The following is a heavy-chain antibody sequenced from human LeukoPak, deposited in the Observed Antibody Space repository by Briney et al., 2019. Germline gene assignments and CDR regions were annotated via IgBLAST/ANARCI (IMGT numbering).Heavy chain of an antibody. CDR2: IIPIFGTA. J-gene: IGHJ4*02. V-gene: IGHV1-69*01. CDR3: ARDFSNYGLFDY. CDR1: GGTFSSYA. Sequence: GASVTVSCKASGGTFSSYAISWVRQAPGQGLEWMGGIIPIFGTANYAQKFQGRVTITADESTSTAYMELSSLRSEDTAVYYCARDFSNYGLFDYWGQGTLVTVSS. D-gene: IGHD4-11*01.